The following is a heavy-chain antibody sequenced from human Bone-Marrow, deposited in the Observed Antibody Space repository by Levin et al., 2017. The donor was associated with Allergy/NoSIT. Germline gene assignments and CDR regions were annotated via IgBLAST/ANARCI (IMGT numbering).Heavy chain of an antibody. V-gene: IGHV3-21*06. J-gene: IGHJ4*02. CDR1: GFTFNNYH. D-gene: IGHD5-18*01. Sequence: GESLKISCAASGFTFNNYHMNWLRQAPGKGLEWVASLSSNSSYIFYADSVKGRFTISRDNAKNSLFLQMNSLTAEDTALYYCASGSGFRGYTYGAFYFASWGQGTLVTVSP. CDR2: LSSNSSYI. CDR3: ASGSGFRGYTYGAFYFAS.